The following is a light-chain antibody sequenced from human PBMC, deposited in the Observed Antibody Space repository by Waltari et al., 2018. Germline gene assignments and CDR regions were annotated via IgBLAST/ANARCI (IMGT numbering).Light chain of an antibody. V-gene: IGKV3-15*01. CDR3: QHYNNWPYT. CDR2: GAS. Sequence: EIVMTQSPATLSVSPGERATLSCRASQSVSSNLNWYRQKPGQAPRLLIYGASTRATGIPARFSGSGSGTEFTLTISGLQSEDFAVYYCQHYNNWPYTFGQGTKLEIK. CDR1: QSVSSN. J-gene: IGKJ2*01.